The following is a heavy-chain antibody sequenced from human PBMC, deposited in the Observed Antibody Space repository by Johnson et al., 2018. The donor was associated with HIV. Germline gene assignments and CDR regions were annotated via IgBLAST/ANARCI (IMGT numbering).Heavy chain of an antibody. J-gene: IGHJ3*02. D-gene: IGHD6-13*01. CDR3: AKGFRIAAAGGDDGFDI. CDR1: GFTFSNYG. CDR2: ISGSAYNT. V-gene: IGHV3-23*04. Sequence: EVQLVESGGGLVQPGGSLRLSCAASGFTFSNYGMHWVRQAPGKGLEWVSAISGSAYNTYYAESVKGRLSISRDNSKNTVYLQMNSLRVEDTAIYYCAKGFRIAAAGGDDGFDIWGQGTMVTVSS.